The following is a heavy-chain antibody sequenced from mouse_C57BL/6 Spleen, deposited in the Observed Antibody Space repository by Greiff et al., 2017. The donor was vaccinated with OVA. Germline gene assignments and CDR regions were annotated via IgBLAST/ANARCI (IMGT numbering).Heavy chain of an antibody. J-gene: IGHJ4*01. CDR3: TREGYGSRGVDY. CDR2: ISSGGDYI. Sequence: EVQLVESGEGLVKPGGSLKLSCAASGFTFSSYAMSWVRQTPEKRLEWVAYISSGGDYIYYAATVKGRFTISRDNARNTLYLQMSSLKSEDTAMYYCTREGYGSRGVDYWGQGTSVTVSS. CDR1: GFTFSSYA. V-gene: IGHV5-9-1*02. D-gene: IGHD1-1*01.